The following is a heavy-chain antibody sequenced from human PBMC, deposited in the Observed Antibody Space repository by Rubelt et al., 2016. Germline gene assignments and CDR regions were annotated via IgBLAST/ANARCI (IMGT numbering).Heavy chain of an antibody. J-gene: IGHJ2*01. D-gene: IGHD1-14*01. CDR1: NGSIRGYY. CDR3: ARNNRYFEL. CDR2: IYSSGSA. V-gene: IGHV4-59*01. Sequence: QVQLQESGPGLVKPSETLSLTCTVSNGSIRGYYWSWIRQPPGKELEWIAYIYSSGSATYNPSLKSRVTISVDTSNSQFSLRVTSVTAADTAGYSGARNNRYFELWGRGTLVTVSS.